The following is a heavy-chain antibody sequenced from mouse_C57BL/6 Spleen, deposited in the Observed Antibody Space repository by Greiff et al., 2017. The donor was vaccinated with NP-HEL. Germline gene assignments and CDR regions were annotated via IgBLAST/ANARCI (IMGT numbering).Heavy chain of an antibody. V-gene: IGHV1-54*01. CDR2: INPGSGGT. CDR1: GYAFTNYL. Sequence: QVQLQQSGAELVRPGTSVKVSCKASGYAFTNYLIEWVKQRPGQGLGWIGVINPGSGGTNYNEKFKGKATLTADKSSSTAYMQLSSLTSEDSAVYFCARSEVYYGSSPFAYWGQGTLVTVSA. CDR3: ARSEVYYGSSPFAY. J-gene: IGHJ3*01. D-gene: IGHD1-1*01.